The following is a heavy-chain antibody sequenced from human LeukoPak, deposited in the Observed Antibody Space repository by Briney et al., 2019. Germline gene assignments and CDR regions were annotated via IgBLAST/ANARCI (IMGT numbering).Heavy chain of an antibody. D-gene: IGHD6-13*01. CDR3: ASISPFIAAAGPNAFDI. CDR2: IIPIFGTA. CDR1: GGTFSSYA. J-gene: IGHJ3*02. Sequence: SVKVSCKASGGTFSSYAISWVRQAPGQGLEWMGGIIPIFGTANYAQKFQGRVTITADESTSTACMELSSLRSEDTAVYYCASISPFIAAAGPNAFDIWGQGTMVTVSS. V-gene: IGHV1-69*13.